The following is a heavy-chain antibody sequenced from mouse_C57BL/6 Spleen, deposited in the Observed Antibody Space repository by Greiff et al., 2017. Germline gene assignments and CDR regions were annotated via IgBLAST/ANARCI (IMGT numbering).Heavy chain of an antibody. CDR2: IYPRSGNT. V-gene: IGHV1-81*01. CDR3: AREGENLSNPFAY. CDR1: GYTFTSYG. J-gene: IGHJ3*01. Sequence: QVQLQQSGAELARPGASVKLSCKASGYTFTSYGISWVKQRTGQGLEWIGEIYPRSGNTYYNEKFKGKATLTADKSSSTAYMELRSLTSEDSAVDFCAREGENLSNPFAYWGQGTLVTVSA. D-gene: IGHD2-5*01.